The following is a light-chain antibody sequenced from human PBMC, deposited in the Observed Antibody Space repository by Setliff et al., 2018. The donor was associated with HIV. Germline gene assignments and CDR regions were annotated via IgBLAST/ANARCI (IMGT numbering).Light chain of an antibody. CDR3: SSYTSSSSWV. CDR1: SSDVGAYNY. J-gene: IGLJ3*02. Sequence: SALTQPASVSGSPGQSITISCTGTSSDVGAYNYVSWYQQHPGKAPKLMIYEVSNRPSGVSNRFSGSKSGNTASLTISGLQAEDEADYYCSSYTSSSSWVFGGGTKVTV. V-gene: IGLV2-14*01. CDR2: EVS.